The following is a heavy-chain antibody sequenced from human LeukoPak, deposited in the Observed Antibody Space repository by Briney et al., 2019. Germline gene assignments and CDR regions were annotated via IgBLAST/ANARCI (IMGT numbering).Heavy chain of an antibody. CDR3: ARGDCSGGSCYTS. CDR2: INPSGGST. CDR1: GYTFTSYY. V-gene: IGHV1-46*01. D-gene: IGHD2-15*01. Sequence: ASVKVSCKASGYTFTSYYIHWVRQAPGQGLEWMGLINPSGGSTNYAQKFQGRVTITRDTSASTAYMELSSLRSEDMAVYYCARGDCSGGSCYTSWGQGTLVTVSS. J-gene: IGHJ5*02.